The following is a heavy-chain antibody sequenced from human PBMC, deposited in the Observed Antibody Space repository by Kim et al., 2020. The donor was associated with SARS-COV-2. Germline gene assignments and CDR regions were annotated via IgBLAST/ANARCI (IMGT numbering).Heavy chain of an antibody. CDR2: IYYSGST. CDR3: ARDDY. Sequence: SETLSLTCTVSGGSISSYYWSWIRQPPGKGLEWIGYIYYSGSTNYNPSLKSRVTISVDTSKNQFSLKLSSVTAADTAVYYCARDDYWGQGTLVTVSS. J-gene: IGHJ4*02. CDR1: GGSISSYY. V-gene: IGHV4-59*13.